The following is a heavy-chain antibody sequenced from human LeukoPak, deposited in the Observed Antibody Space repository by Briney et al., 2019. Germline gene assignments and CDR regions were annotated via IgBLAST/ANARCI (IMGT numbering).Heavy chain of an antibody. J-gene: IGHJ4*02. V-gene: IGHV3-9*01. D-gene: IGHD3-3*02. CDR3: ARDRLGPSFSVSHFDL. Sequence: PGGSLRLSCAASGFTFEDYAMHWVRQAPGKGLEWVAGIAWKSNSIGYAASVKGRFTISRDNAKNSLYLRMDSLRAEDTALYYCARDRLGPSFSVSHFDLWGQGTLVTVSS. CDR1: GFTFEDYA. CDR2: IAWKSNSI.